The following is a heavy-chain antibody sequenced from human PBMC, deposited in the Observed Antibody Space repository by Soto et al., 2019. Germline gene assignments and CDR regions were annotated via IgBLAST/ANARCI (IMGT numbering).Heavy chain of an antibody. CDR2: IYPGDSDT. CDR3: ARRRGGSGGRSYYGMDV. D-gene: IGHD2-15*01. J-gene: IGHJ6*02. CDR1: GYSVTSYW. V-gene: IGHV5-51*01. Sequence: PGESLKISCKGSGYSVTSYWIGWVRQMPGKGLEWMGIIYPGDSDTRYSPSFQGQVTISADKSISTAYLQWSSLKASDTAMYYCARRRGGSGGRSYYGMDVWGQGTTVTVSS.